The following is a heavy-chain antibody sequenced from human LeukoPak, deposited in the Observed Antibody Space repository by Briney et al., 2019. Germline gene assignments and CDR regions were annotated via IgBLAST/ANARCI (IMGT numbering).Heavy chain of an antibody. D-gene: IGHD4-17*01. CDR2: IYSGGNT. CDR1: GFTFSSYA. CDR3: ARDEYIHGDLTNFDS. V-gene: IGHV3-66*01. Sequence: GGSLRLSCAASGFTFSSYAMSWVRQAPGKGLEWVSVIYSGGNTYYADSVKGRFTISRDNSKNTLYLQMNSLRAEDTAVYYCARDEYIHGDLTNFDSWGQGTLVIVSS. J-gene: IGHJ4*02.